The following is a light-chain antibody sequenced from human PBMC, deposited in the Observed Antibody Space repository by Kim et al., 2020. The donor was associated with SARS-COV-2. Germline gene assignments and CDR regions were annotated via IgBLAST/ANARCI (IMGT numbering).Light chain of an antibody. CDR1: QSVSSSY. Sequence: EIVLTQSPGTLSLSPGERVTLSCRASQSVSSSYLAWYQQKPGQAPRLLIHGASNRATGIPARFSGSGSGTDFTLTISRLEPEDFAVYFCQQYGASPWTFGQGTKVDIK. V-gene: IGKV3-20*01. CDR2: GAS. J-gene: IGKJ1*01. CDR3: QQYGASPWT.